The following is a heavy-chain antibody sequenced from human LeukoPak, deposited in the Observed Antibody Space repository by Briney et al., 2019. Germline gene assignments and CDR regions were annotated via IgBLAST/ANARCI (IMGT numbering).Heavy chain of an antibody. CDR1: GFTFSSYW. D-gene: IGHD5-12*01. CDR2: IKQDGDEK. V-gene: IGHV3-7*04. J-gene: IGHJ5*02. CDR3: ARILSGYDPFDP. Sequence: GGSLRLSCAASGFTFSSYWMSWVRQAPGEGLEWVANIKQDGDEKSYVGSVKGRFTISRDNAKNSLYLQMSSLRAEDTAVYYCARILSGYDPFDPWGQGTLVTVSS.